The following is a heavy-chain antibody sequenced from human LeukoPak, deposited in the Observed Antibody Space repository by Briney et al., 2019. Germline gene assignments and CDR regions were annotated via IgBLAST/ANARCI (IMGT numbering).Heavy chain of an antibody. CDR2: IYYTGST. D-gene: IGHD3-9*01. CDR1: GGSITSGGFY. CDR3: ARAGYYDILTGYSKGAFDY. Sequence: PSETLSLTCTVSGGSITSGGFYWSWIRQHPGKGLECIVYIYYTGSTYYNPSLNSRVTISVDTSKNQFSLRLSSVTAADTAVYYCARAGYYDILTGYSKGAFDYWGQGTLVTVSS. V-gene: IGHV4-31*03. J-gene: IGHJ4*02.